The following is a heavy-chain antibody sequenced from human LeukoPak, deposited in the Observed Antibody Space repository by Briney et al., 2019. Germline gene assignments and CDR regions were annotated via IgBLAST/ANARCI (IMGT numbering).Heavy chain of an antibody. V-gene: IGHV3-15*07. D-gene: IGHD3-22*01. Sequence: TGGSLRLSCAASGFTFSNAWMNWVRQAPGKGREWGGRIKSKPDGGTTDYAAPVKGRFTISRDDSKNTLYLQMNSLKTEDTAVYYCSTTYYYDSSEGYWGQGTLVTVSS. CDR3: STTYYYDSSEGY. CDR2: IKSKPDGGTT. CDR1: GFTFSNAW. J-gene: IGHJ4*02.